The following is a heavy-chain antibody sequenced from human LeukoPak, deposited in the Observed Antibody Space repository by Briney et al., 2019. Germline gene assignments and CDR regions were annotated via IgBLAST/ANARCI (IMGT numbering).Heavy chain of an antibody. J-gene: IGHJ4*02. Sequence: ASVKVSCKASGYTFTSYGISWVRQAPGQGLEWMGWISAYNGNTNYAQKLQGRVTMTTDTSTSTAYMELSSLRSEDTAVYYCAREFRVGATKVIDYWGQGTLVTVSS. CDR2: ISAYNGNT. V-gene: IGHV1-18*01. D-gene: IGHD1-26*01. CDR3: AREFRVGATKVIDY. CDR1: GYTFTSYG.